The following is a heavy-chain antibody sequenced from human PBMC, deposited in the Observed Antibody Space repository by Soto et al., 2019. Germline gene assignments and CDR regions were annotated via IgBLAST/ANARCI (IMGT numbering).Heavy chain of an antibody. CDR2: IYYSGST. Sequence: SETLSLTCTVSGGSISSGGYYWSWIRQHPGKGLEWIGYIYYSGSTYYNPSLKSRVTISVDTSKNQLSLKLSSVTAADTAVYYCARDRPLLLVTYYYGMDVWGQGTTVT. D-gene: IGHD3-9*01. CDR1: GGSISSGGYY. CDR3: ARDRPLLLVTYYYGMDV. J-gene: IGHJ6*02. V-gene: IGHV4-31*03.